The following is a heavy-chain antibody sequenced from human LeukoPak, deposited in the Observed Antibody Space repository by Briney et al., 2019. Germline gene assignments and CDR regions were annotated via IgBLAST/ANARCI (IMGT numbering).Heavy chain of an antibody. V-gene: IGHV3-74*01. Sequence: PGGSLRLSCAASGFTFSSYWMHWVRQAPGKGLVWVSRINTDGSSTSYADSVKGRFTISRDNAKNTLYLQMNSLRAEDTAVYYCASSQYSSPYYFDYWGQGTLVTVSS. J-gene: IGHJ4*02. D-gene: IGHD6-6*01. CDR3: ASSQYSSPYYFDY. CDR1: GFTFSSYW. CDR2: INTDGSST.